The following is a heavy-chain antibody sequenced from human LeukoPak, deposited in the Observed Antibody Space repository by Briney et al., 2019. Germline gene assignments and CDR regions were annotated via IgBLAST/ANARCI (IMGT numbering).Heavy chain of an antibody. V-gene: IGHV1-69*13. CDR1: GGTFSSYA. Sequence: SVRVSCKASGGTFSSYAISWVRQAPGQGLEWMGGIIPIFGTANYAQKFQGRVTITADESTSTAYMELSSLRSEDTAVYYCAKTYYDILTGYYFGWFDPWGQGTLVTVSS. CDR3: AKTYYDILTGYYFGWFDP. D-gene: IGHD3-9*01. J-gene: IGHJ5*02. CDR2: IIPIFGTA.